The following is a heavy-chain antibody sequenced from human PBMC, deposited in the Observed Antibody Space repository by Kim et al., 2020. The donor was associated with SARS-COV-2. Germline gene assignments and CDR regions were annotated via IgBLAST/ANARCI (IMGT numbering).Heavy chain of an antibody. Sequence: GESLKISCKGSGYSFTNYWIAWVRQMPGKGLEWMGVIYPGDSDTRYSPSFQGQVTISADKSISTAYLQWSSLRASDTAIYYCARHSDYGDYLGYWGQGTLVTVSS. J-gene: IGHJ4*02. D-gene: IGHD4-17*01. V-gene: IGHV5-51*01. CDR2: IYPGDSDT. CDR1: GYSFTNYW. CDR3: ARHSDYGDYLGY.